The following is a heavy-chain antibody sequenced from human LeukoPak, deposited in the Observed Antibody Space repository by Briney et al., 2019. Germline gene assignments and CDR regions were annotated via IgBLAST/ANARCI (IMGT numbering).Heavy chain of an antibody. CDR1: GFTFSSYE. D-gene: IGHD6-6*01. V-gene: IGHV3-48*03. Sequence: GGSLRLSCAASGFTFSSYEMNWVRQDPGKGLEWVSYISSSGSTIYYADSVKGRFTISRDNAKKSLYLQMNSLRAEDTAVYYCARAEYSSSSGGMDVWGQGTTVTVSS. CDR2: ISSSGSTI. CDR3: ARAEYSSSSGGMDV. J-gene: IGHJ6*02.